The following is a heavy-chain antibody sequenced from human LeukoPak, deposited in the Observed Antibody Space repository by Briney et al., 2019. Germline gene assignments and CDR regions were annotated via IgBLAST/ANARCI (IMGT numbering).Heavy chain of an antibody. Sequence: SETLSLTCIVSGGSISSNYWSWIRQPPGKGLEWIGYIYYTGSTNYHPSLKSRVTMSVDTSKNQFSLKLSSVTAADTAVYYCARVEYCSSTSCYSPKRNYYYYGMDVWGQGTTVTVSS. CDR1: GGSISSNY. D-gene: IGHD2-2*02. CDR3: ARVEYCSSTSCYSPKRNYYYYGMDV. V-gene: IGHV4-59*01. CDR2: IYYTGST. J-gene: IGHJ6*02.